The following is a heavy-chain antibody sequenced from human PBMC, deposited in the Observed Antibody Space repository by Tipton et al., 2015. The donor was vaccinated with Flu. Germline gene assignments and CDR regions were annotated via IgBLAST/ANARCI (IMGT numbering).Heavy chain of an antibody. CDR3: ARHQSSSLLPFDY. Sequence: TLSLTCSVSGASVGSPYCWGWVRQPPGKGLEWIGNIFHSGNTYHNPSLKSRVTISVDTSNNQFSLRLNSVTAADTAVYYCARHQSSSLLPFDYWGQGTPVTVSS. CDR2: IFHSGNT. V-gene: IGHV4-38-2*01. D-gene: IGHD6-6*01. CDR1: GASVGSPYC. J-gene: IGHJ4*02.